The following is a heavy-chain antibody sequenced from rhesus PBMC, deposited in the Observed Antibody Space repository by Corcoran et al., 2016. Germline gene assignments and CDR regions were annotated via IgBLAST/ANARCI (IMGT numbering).Heavy chain of an antibody. J-gene: IGHJ3*01. CDR3: AREFGGYYAGAAFDF. Sequence: QVQLQESGPGLLKPSEALSLTCAVSGGSISGGYGWGWIRQPPGKGLVWIGIIYSSSGNTYYNPARKRRVTISTYTLKNQFSLKLSSVTAADTAVYYCAREFGGYYAGAAFDFWGQGLRVTVSS. V-gene: IGHV4S7*01. CDR1: GGSISGGYG. D-gene: IGHD3-28*01. CDR2: IYSSSGNT.